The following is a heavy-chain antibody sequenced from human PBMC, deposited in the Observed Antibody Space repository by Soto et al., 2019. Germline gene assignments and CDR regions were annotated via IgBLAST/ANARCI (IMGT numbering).Heavy chain of an antibody. J-gene: IGHJ3*02. CDR2: AIPVYGST. CDR3: ARRGVVNRRDAFDI. D-gene: IGHD2-21*01. CDR1: GGTFSNYA. Sequence: QVQLVQSGAEVKKPGTSVKVSCEVSGGTFSNYAITWVRQAPGQRLEWLGGAIPVYGSTNYAQKFQGRVTITAGESATTTFMELSSLRSDDTAVYYCARRGVVNRRDAFDIWGQGTLVTVS. V-gene: IGHV1-69*01.